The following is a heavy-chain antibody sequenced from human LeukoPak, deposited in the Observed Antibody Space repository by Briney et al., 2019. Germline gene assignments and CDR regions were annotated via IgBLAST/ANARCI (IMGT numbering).Heavy chain of an antibody. Sequence: PSETLSLTCTVSGGSLSSYYWSWIRQPPGKGLEWIGYIYYSGSTNYNPSLKSRVTISVDTSKNQFSLKLSSVTAADTAVYYCASGPAAFDAFDIWGQGTMVTVSS. CDR2: IYYSGST. J-gene: IGHJ3*02. CDR3: ASGPAAFDAFDI. V-gene: IGHV4-59*01. CDR1: GGSLSSYY. D-gene: IGHD2-2*01.